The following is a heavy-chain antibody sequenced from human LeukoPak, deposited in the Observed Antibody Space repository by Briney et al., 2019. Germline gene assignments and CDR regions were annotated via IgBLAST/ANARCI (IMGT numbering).Heavy chain of an antibody. CDR1: GFTFSSYS. CDR2: ISSSSSTI. D-gene: IGHD2-15*01. CDR3: ARDHIGYCSGGSCTGAFDI. V-gene: IGHV3-48*04. Sequence: GGSLRLSCAASGFTFSSYSMNWVRQAPGKGLEWVSYISSSSSTIYYADSVKGRFTISRDNAKNSLYLQMNSLRAEDTAVYYCARDHIGYCSGGSCTGAFDIWGQGTMVTVSS. J-gene: IGHJ3*02.